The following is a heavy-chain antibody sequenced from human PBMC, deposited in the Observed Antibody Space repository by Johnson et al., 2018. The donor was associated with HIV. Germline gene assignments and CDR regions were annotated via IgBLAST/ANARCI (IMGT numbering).Heavy chain of an antibody. V-gene: IGHV3-74*01. Sequence: MLLVESGGGLVQPGGSLRLSCAVSGFSFRNYWMECVRQAPGKGLVLVSRIKSDGSNKYYADSVKGRFTISRDNSKNTLYLQMNSLRAEDTAVYYCAREDSSGYFDGFDVWGQGTMVTVSS. CDR1: GFSFRNYW. CDR2: IKSDGSNK. J-gene: IGHJ3*01. D-gene: IGHD3-22*01. CDR3: AREDSSGYFDGFDV.